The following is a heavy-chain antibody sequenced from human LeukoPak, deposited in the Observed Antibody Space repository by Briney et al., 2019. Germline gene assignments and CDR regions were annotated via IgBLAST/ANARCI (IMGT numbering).Heavy chain of an antibody. CDR2: IYHSGNT. CDR1: VGSLSRGNW. V-gene: IGHV4-4*02. Sequence: SETLSLTCAVSVGSLSRGNWWSGVRQPPGKGPEWIGEIYHSGNTNYNPSLKSRLTISVDKTKNQFSLKLSSVTAADTAVYYCAKKAAASAADYWGQGTLVTVSS. D-gene: IGHD6-13*01. J-gene: IGHJ4*02. CDR3: AKKAAASAADY.